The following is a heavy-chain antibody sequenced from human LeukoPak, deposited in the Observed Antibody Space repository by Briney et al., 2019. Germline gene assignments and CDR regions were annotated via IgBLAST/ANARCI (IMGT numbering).Heavy chain of an antibody. J-gene: IGHJ4*02. CDR3: VKDLIAAGGIRSDY. V-gene: IGHV3-23*01. CDR2: IRGSGGST. D-gene: IGHD6-13*01. CDR1: GFTFSSYA. Sequence: GGSLRLSCAASGFTFSSYAMSWARQAPGKGLEWVSIIRGSGGSTYYADSVKGRFTISRDNSKNTLYLQMNSLRAEDTAVYYCVKDLIAAGGIRSDYWGQGTLSPSPQ.